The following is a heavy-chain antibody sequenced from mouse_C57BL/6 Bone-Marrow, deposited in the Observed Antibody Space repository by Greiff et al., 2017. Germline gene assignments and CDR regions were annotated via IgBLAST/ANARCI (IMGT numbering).Heavy chain of an antibody. CDR2: IDPSDSYT. CDR1: GYTFTSYW. Sequence: VQLQQPGAELVMPGASVKLSCKASGYTFTSYWMHWVKQRPGQGLEWIGEIDPSDSYTNYNQKFKGKSTLTVDKYSSTAYMPLSSLTSEDAAVYYCARSGISGDYWGQGTTLTVSS. CDR3: ARSGISGDY. V-gene: IGHV1-69*01. D-gene: IGHD3-1*01. J-gene: IGHJ2*01.